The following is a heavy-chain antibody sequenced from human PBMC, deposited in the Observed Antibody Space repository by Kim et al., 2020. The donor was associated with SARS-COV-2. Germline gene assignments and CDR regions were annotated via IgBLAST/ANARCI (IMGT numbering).Heavy chain of an antibody. V-gene: IGHV4-39*01. D-gene: IGHD3-16*01. CDR2: IYYSGST. CDR3: ASGGVRFHNWFDP. CDR1: GGSISSSSYY. Sequence: SETLSLTCTVSGGSISSSSYYWGWIRQPPGKGLEWIGSIYYSGSTYYNPSLKSRVTISVDTSKNQFSLKLSSVTAADTAVYYCASGGVRFHNWFDPWGQGTLVTVSS. J-gene: IGHJ5*02.